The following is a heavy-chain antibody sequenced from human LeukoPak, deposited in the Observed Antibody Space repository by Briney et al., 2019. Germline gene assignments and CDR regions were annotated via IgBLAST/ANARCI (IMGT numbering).Heavy chain of an antibody. V-gene: IGHV4-61*01. D-gene: IGHD2-21*02. Sequence: SETLSLTCTVSGGSVSSGRYYWSWIRQPPGKGLEWIGYVYYTGSTNYNPSLKSRVTISLDTSKNQFSLKLSSVTAADTAVYYCAKEGLLTPWYFDYWGQGTLVTVPS. J-gene: IGHJ4*02. CDR3: AKEGLLTPWYFDY. CDR2: VYYTGST. CDR1: GGSVSSGRYY.